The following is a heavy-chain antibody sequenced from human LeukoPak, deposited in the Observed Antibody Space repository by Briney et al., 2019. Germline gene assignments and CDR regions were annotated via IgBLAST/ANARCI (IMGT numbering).Heavy chain of an antibody. J-gene: IGHJ4*02. Sequence: GESLKISCKGSGYSFTSYWIGWVRQMPGKGLEWMGIIYPGDSDTRYSPSFHGQVAISADKSISTAYLQWSSLRASDTAMYYCARHMATRTYYFDFWGQGTLVTVSS. V-gene: IGHV5-51*01. CDR2: IYPGDSDT. CDR3: ARHMATRTYYFDF. D-gene: IGHD3-10*01. CDR1: GYSFTSYW.